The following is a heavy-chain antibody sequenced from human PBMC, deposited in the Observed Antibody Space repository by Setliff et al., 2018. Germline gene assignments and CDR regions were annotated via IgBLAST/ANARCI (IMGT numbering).Heavy chain of an antibody. CDR1: GGSISSGSYY. CDR2: IYTSGST. CDR3: ARPHDYGDYSLYV. D-gene: IGHD4-17*01. J-gene: IGHJ6*04. V-gene: IGHV4-61*09. Sequence: SETLSLTCTVSGGSISSGSYYWSWIRQPAGKGLDWIGHIYTSGSTNYNPSLKSRVTISVDTSKNQSSLKLSSVTAADTAVYYCARPHDYGDYSLYVWGKGTTVTVSS.